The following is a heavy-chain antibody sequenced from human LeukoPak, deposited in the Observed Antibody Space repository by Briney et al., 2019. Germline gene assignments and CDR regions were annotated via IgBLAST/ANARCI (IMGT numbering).Heavy chain of an antibody. CDR1: GFSFSDYY. Sequence: GGSLRLSCAASGFSFSDYYMSWMRQAPGKGPEWVSTIYSSDIKYADSVKGRFTISRDNAKNSLYLQMDSLRAEDTAVYYCARGGSKTFDFWGQGTLVTVSS. V-gene: IGHV3-11*01. CDR3: ARGGSKTFDF. J-gene: IGHJ4*02. CDR2: IYSSDI.